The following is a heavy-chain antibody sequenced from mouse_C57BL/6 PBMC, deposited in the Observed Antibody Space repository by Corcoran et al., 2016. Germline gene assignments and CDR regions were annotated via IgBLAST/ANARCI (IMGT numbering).Heavy chain of an antibody. D-gene: IGHD2-1*01. J-gene: IGHJ3*01. Sequence: QIQLVQSGPELKKPGETVKISCKASGYTFTTYGMSWVKQAPGKGLKWMGWINTYSGVPTYADDFKGRFAFSLETSANTAYLQINNLKNEDTATYFCARRELLAYWGQGTLVTVSA. V-gene: IGHV9-3*01. CDR2: INTYSGVP. CDR3: ARRELLAY. CDR1: GYTFTTYG.